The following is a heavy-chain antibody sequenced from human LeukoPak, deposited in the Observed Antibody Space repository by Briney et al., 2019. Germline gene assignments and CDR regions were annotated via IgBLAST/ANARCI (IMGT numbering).Heavy chain of an antibody. CDR2: ISYDGSNK. J-gene: IGHJ5*02. CDR1: GFTFSSYA. Sequence: PGGSLRLPCAASGFTFSSYAMHWVRQAPGKGLEWVAVISYDGSNKYYADSVKGRFTISRDNSKNTLYLQMNSLRAEDTAVYYCARNGIYQLHWVWFDPWGQGTLVTVSS. V-gene: IGHV3-30-3*01. CDR3: ARNGIYQLHWVWFDP. D-gene: IGHD2-2*01.